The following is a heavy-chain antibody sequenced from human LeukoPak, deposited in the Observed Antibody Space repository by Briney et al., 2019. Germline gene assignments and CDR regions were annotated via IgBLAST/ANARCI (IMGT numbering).Heavy chain of an antibody. D-gene: IGHD3-3*01. J-gene: IGHJ5*02. Sequence: SETLSLTCTVSGGSISSYYWSWIRQPPGKGLEWIGYIYYSGSTNYNPSLKSRVTISVDTSKNQFSLKLSSVTAADTAVYYCARVDFGVVNNWFVPWGQGTLVTVSS. CDR3: ARVDFGVVNNWFVP. CDR2: IYYSGST. CDR1: GGSISSYY. V-gene: IGHV4-59*01.